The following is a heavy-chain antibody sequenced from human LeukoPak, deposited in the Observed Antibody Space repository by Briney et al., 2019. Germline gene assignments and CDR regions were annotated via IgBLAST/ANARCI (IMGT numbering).Heavy chain of an antibody. CDR1: GGSLSGYY. CDR3: TRQYSSSYHSDS. D-gene: IGHD3-22*01. J-gene: IGHJ4*02. Sequence: SETLSLTCAFHGGSLSGYYWSWIRQSPGKGLEWIGAINQSGTTNYHPSLKSRVSISVDTTTSQFSLKMRSVTAADTAVYLCTRQYSSSYHSDSWGQGTLVTVSS. CDR2: INQSGTT. V-gene: IGHV4-34*01.